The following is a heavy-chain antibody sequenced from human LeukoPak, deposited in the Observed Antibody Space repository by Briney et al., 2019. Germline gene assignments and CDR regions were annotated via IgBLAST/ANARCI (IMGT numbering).Heavy chain of an antibody. J-gene: IGHJ6*02. CDR1: GYTFTSYG. CDR2: ISAYNGNT. CDR3: ARDLPILGSGWYLAYYYYGMDV. V-gene: IGHV1-18*01. Sequence: ASVKVSFTASGYTFTSYGISWVRQAPGQGLEWMGWISAYNGNTNYAQKLQGRVTMTTDTSTSTAYMELRSLRSDDTAVYYCARDLPILGSGWYLAYYYYGMDVWGQGTTVTVSS. D-gene: IGHD6-19*01.